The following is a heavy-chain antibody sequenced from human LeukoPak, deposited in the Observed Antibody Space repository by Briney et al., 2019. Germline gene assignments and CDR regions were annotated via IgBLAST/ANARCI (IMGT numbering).Heavy chain of an antibody. Sequence: PGGSLRLSCAASGFTFSSYSMNWVRQAPGKGLEWVSYISSSSSTIYYADSVKGRFTISRDNAKNSLYLQMNSLRAEDTAVYYCARDSNAIPFDYWGQGTLVTVSS. CDR1: GFTFSSYS. D-gene: IGHD2-21*01. J-gene: IGHJ4*02. V-gene: IGHV3-48*01. CDR2: ISSSSSTI. CDR3: ARDSNAIPFDY.